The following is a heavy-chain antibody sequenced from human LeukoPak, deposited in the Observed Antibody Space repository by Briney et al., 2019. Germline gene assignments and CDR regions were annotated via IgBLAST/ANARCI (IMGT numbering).Heavy chain of an antibody. CDR1: GYTFTSYY. J-gene: IGHJ4*02. Sequence: ASVKVSCKASGYTFTSYYMHWVRQAPGQGLEWMGIINPSGGSTSYAQKFQGRVTMTRDTSTSTAYMELSRLRSDDTAVYYCARDRGTTNPLDYWGQGTLVTVSS. V-gene: IGHV1-46*01. D-gene: IGHD1-1*01. CDR2: INPSGGST. CDR3: ARDRGTTNPLDY.